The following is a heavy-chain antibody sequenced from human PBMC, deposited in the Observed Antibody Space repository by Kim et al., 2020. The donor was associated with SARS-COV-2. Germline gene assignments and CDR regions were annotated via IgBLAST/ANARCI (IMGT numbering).Heavy chain of an antibody. D-gene: IGHD3-9*01. J-gene: IGHJ5*02. CDR3: ARGPDYDILTGYYNRRHWFDP. V-gene: IGHV3-30-3*01. Sequence: GGSLRLSCAASGFTFSSYAMHWVRQAPGKGLEWVAVISYDGSNKYYADSVKGRFTISRDNSKNTLYLQMNSLRAEDTAVYYCARGPDYDILTGYYNRRHWFDPWGQGTLVTVSS. CDR1: GFTFSSYA. CDR2: ISYDGSNK.